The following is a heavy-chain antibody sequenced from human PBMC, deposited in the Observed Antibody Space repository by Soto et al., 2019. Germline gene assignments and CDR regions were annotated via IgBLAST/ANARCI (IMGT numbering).Heavy chain of an antibody. D-gene: IGHD6-13*01. CDR1: GGTFSRYI. CDR2: IIPIFGSA. V-gene: IGHV1-69*13. CDR3: ARAYSSIKDWFDP. Sequence: SVKVSCKASGGTFSRYIISWLRQAPGQGLEWMGGIIPIFGSADYAQKFQGRVTITADESTSTAYMELSSLRSEDTAVYFCARAYSSIKDWFDPWGQGTLVTVSS. J-gene: IGHJ5*02.